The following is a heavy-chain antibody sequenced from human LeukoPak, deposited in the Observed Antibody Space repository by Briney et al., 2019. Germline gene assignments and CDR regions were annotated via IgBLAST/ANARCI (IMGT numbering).Heavy chain of an antibody. V-gene: IGHV3-30-3*02. J-gene: IGHJ4*02. CDR2: ISYDGSNK. CDR3: AKKTGPIAARTFDY. Sequence: PGGSLRLSCAASGFTFSSYAMHWVRQAPGKGLEWVAVISYDGSNKYYADSVKGRFTISRDNSKNTLYLQMNSLRAEDTAVYYCAKKTGPIAARTFDYWGQGTLVTVSS. D-gene: IGHD6-6*01. CDR1: GFTFSSYA.